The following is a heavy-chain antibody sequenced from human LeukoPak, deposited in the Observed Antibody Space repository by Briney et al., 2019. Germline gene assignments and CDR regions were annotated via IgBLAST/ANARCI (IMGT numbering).Heavy chain of an antibody. Sequence: PSETLSLTCAVYGGSFSGYYWSWIRQPPGKGLEWIGEINHSGSTNYNPSLKSRVTISVDTSKNQFSLKLSSVTAADTAVYYCARHVGGVWSGYYTHWFDPWGQGTLVTVSS. J-gene: IGHJ5*02. CDR3: ARHVGGVWSGYYTHWFDP. D-gene: IGHD3-3*01. CDR1: GGSFSGYY. CDR2: INHSGST. V-gene: IGHV4-34*01.